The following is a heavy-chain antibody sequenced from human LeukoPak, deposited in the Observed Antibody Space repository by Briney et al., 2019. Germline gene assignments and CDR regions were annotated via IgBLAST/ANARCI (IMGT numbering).Heavy chain of an antibody. CDR3: AELGITMIGGV. V-gene: IGHV3-74*01. J-gene: IGHJ6*04. CDR2: INSDGSTT. Sequence: PGGSLRLSCAASGFSFSSYWMHWVRQAPGKGLVWVSRINSDGSTTIYADSVKGRFTISRDNAKNTLYLQMNSLRVEDTAVYYCAELGITMIGGVWGKGTTVTISS. D-gene: IGHD3-10*02. CDR1: GFSFSSYW.